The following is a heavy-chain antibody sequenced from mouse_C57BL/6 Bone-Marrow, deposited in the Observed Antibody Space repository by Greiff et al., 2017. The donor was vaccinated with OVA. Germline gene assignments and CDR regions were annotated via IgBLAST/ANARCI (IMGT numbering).Heavy chain of an antibody. J-gene: IGHJ3*01. D-gene: IGHD4-1*01. Sequence: EVQLQESGPGLVKPSQSLSLTCSVTGYSITSGYYWNWIRQFPGNKLVWMGYISYDGSNNYNPSLKNRISITRDTSKNQFFLKLNSVTTEDTATYYCARGPGTAYWGQGTLVTVSA. CDR2: ISYDGSN. CDR3: ARGPGTAY. CDR1: GYSITSGYY. V-gene: IGHV3-6*01.